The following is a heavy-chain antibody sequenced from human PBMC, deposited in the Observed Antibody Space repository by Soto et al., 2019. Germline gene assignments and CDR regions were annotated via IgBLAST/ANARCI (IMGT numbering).Heavy chain of an antibody. CDR3: ARVRGGYDSPIDY. J-gene: IGHJ4*02. CDR1: DDFISSYY. D-gene: IGHD5-12*01. V-gene: IGHV4-4*07. CDR2: VSTSGAT. Sequence: PSETLSLTCTVSDDFISSYYWNWIRQPAGKGLEWIGRVSTSGATNYNPSLESRVTMSVDTSKKQFSLKLTSVTAADTAVYYCARVRGGYDSPIDYWGQGTLVTVSS.